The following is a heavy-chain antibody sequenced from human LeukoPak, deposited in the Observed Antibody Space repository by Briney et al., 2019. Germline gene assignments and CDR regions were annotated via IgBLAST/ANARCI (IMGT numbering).Heavy chain of an antibody. V-gene: IGHV3-23*01. Sequence: GGSLRLSCAASGFTFSSYAMSWVRHAPGKGLEWVSAISGSGGSTYYADSVKGRFTISRDNSKNTLYLQMNSLRAEDTAVYYCAKAFHYCSSTTRYFDYWGQGTLVTVSS. CDR1: GFTFSSYA. J-gene: IGHJ4*02. CDR3: AKAFHYCSSTTRYFDY. CDR2: ISGSGGST. D-gene: IGHD2-2*01.